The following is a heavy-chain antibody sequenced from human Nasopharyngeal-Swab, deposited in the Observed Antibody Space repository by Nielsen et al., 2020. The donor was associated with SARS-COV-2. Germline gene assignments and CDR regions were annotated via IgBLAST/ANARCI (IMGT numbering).Heavy chain of an antibody. V-gene: IGHV4-38-2*01. Sequence: SETLSLTCAISGAPVTSYYWGWIRQPPGKGLEWIGSMYHSGHTYHNLSLKSRVTISVDTSKNQVSLNLTSVTAADTAVYYCARHLSDVDSPMVPWFDPWGQGTLVTVS. D-gene: IGHD3-10*01. CDR2: MYHSGHT. J-gene: IGHJ5*02. CDR3: ARHLSDVDSPMVPWFDP. CDR1: GAPVTSYY.